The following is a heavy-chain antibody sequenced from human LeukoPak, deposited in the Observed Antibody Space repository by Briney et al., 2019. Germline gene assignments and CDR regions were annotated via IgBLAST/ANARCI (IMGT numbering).Heavy chain of an antibody. CDR2: IKSNSDGGTR. V-gene: IGHV3-15*01. Sequence: PGGSLRLSCAASGFTFSGAWLSWVRQAPGEGLEWIGRIKSNSDGGTRDYAAPVKGRFTISRDDSKNTLYLQMNSLKTEDTAVYYCARERGENFYGGGDRHYYHMDVWGKGTTVTVSS. CDR3: ARERGENFYGGGDRHYYHMDV. D-gene: IGHD3-16*01. J-gene: IGHJ6*03. CDR1: GFTFSGAW.